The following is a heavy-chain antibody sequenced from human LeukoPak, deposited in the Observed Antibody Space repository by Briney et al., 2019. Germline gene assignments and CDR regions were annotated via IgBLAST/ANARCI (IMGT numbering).Heavy chain of an antibody. CDR2: IIPIFGTA. D-gene: IGHD1-26*01. CDR1: GGTFSSYA. Sequence: SVKVSCKASGGTFSSYAISWVRQAPGQGLEWMGGIIPIFGTANYAQKFQGRVKITTDESTSTAYMELSSLRSEDTAVYYCATTAIVGATTRFDYWGQGTLVTVSS. J-gene: IGHJ4*02. CDR3: ATTAIVGATTRFDY. V-gene: IGHV1-69*05.